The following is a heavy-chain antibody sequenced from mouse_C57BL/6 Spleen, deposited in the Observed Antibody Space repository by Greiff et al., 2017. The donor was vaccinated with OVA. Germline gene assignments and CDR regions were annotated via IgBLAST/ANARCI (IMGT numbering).Heavy chain of an antibody. Sequence: EVKLVESGGGLVQPGGSLSLSCAASGFTFTDYYMSWVRQPPGKELEWLGFIRNKANGYTTEYSASVKGRFTISRDNSQSILDLQMNALRAEDSATYYCARSPYSNYVPNYFDYWGQGTTLTVSS. V-gene: IGHV7-3*01. CDR3: ARSPYSNYVPNYFDY. CDR2: IRNKANGYTT. CDR1: GFTFTDYY. D-gene: IGHD2-5*01. J-gene: IGHJ2*01.